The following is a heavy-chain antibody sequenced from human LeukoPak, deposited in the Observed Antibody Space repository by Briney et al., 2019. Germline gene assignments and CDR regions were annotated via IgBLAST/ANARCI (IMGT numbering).Heavy chain of an antibody. CDR3: ARDNCSRGSCYVYYGMDV. CDR1: RGTFSSYA. D-gene: IGHD2-15*01. J-gene: IGHJ6*02. V-gene: IGHV1-69*04. CDR2: IIPILGIA. Sequence: SVNVSCLASRGTFSSYAIIEVRQAPGQGLEWMGRIIPILGIANYAQKFQGRVTITADKSTSTAYMELSSLRSEDTAVYYCARDNCSRGSCYVYYGMDVWGHGTTVTF.